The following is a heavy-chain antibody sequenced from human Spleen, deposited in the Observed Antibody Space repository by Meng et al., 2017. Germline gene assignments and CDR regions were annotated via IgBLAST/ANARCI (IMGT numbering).Heavy chain of an antibody. J-gene: IGHJ4*02. V-gene: IGHV4-34*01. D-gene: IGHD1-1*01. CDR2: INHSGST. CDR3: ASGDHDAFDY. CDR1: GGSFSGYY. Sequence: SETLSLTCAVYGGSFSGYYWSWIRQPPGKGLEWIGEINHSGSTNYNPSLKSRVTISVDTSKNQFSLKLSSVTAADTAVYYCASGDHDAFDYWGQGTLVTVSS.